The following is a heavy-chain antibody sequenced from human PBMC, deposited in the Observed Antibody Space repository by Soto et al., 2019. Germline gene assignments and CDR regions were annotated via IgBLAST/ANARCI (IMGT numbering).Heavy chain of an antibody. Sequence: GGSLRLSCEASGFTFSNHWMHWIRQAPGKGLMWVSRINSDGSSTTYADSVKGRFTISRDNAKNTLYLQMNSLRAEDAALYYCATRATPAVVVYFDYWGQGALVTVSS. D-gene: IGHD5-18*01. CDR3: ATRATPAVVVYFDY. J-gene: IGHJ4*02. CDR2: INSDGSST. V-gene: IGHV3-74*01. CDR1: GFTFSNHW.